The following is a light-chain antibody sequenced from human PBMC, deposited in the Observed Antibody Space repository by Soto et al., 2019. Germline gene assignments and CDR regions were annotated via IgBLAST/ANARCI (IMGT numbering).Light chain of an antibody. CDR2: SAS. J-gene: IGKJ2*01. V-gene: IGKV3-20*01. CDR3: HQYDT. CDR1: QSVSSSD. Sequence: IVLTQSPGTLSLSPGERATLSCRASQSVSSSDLAWYQQKPGQAPRLLIYSASSRATGIPDRFSGSGSGTDFTLTISRLEPEYFAVYYCHQYDTFGQGTKLEIK.